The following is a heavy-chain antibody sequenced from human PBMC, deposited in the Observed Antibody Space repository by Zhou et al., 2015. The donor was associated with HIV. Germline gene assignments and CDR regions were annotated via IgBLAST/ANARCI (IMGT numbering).Heavy chain of an antibody. J-gene: IGHJ4*02. CDR2: ISGSGGST. CDR3: AKGHSYGNYFDY. D-gene: IGHD5-18*01. CDR1: GFTFSSYS. Sequence: EVQLVESGGGLVKPGGSLRLSCTASGFTFSSYSMNWVRQAPGKGLEWVSAISGSGGSTYYADSVKGRFTISRDNSKNTLYLQMNSLRAEDTAVYYCAKGHSYGNYFDYWGQGTLVTVSS. V-gene: IGHV3-23*04.